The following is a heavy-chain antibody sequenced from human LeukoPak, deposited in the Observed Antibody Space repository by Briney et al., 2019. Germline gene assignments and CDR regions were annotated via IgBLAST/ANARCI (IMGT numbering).Heavy chain of an antibody. CDR3: AREGRSSSWFDP. J-gene: IGHJ5*02. CDR2: INPSGGST. Sequence: GASAKVSCKASGYTFTSYYMHWVRQAPGQGLEWMGIINPSGGSTSFAQKFQGRLTMTRDTSTSTVYMELSSLRSEDTAVYYCAREGRSSSWFDPWGQGTLVTVSS. D-gene: IGHD6-13*01. V-gene: IGHV1-46*01. CDR1: GYTFTSYY.